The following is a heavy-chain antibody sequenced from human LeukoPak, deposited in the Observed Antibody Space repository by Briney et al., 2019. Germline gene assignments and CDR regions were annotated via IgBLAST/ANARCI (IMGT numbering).Heavy chain of an antibody. CDR3: ASCPDSSGYGHFDY. J-gene: IGHJ4*02. D-gene: IGHD3-22*01. CDR1: GFTFSSYG. Sequence: GRSLRLSCAASGFTFSSYGMHWVRQAPGKGLEWVAVIWYDGSNKYYADSVKGRFTISRDNSKNTLYLQMNSLRAEDTAVYYCASCPDSSGYGHFDYWGRGTLVTVSS. CDR2: IWYDGSNK. V-gene: IGHV3-33*01.